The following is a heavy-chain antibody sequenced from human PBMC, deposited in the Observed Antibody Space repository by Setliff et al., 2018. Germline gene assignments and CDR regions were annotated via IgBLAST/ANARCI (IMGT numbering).Heavy chain of an antibody. CDR2: IKQDASEN. D-gene: IGHD3-3*01. V-gene: IGHV3-7*01. CDR1: GFTFTSYW. J-gene: IGHJ3*02. CDR3: ARDATYYDFWSDYSPDAFDI. Sequence: RLSCEASGFTFTSYWMSWVRQAPGKGLEWVANIKQDASENYYVDSVKGRFAISRDNAKNSLYLQMNSLRAEDTAMYYCARDATYYDFWSDYSPDAFDIWGQGTMVTVSS.